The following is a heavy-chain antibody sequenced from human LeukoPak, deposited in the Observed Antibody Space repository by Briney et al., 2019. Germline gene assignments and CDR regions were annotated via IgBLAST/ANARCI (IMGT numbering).Heavy chain of an antibody. CDR1: GFTFDDYG. CDR2: INWNGGST. V-gene: IGHV3-20*04. J-gene: IGHJ6*04. CDR3: AELGITMIGGV. D-gene: IGHD3-10*02. Sequence: SPGGSLRLSCAASGFTFDDYGMSWVRPAPGKGLEWVSGINWNGGSTGYADSVKGRFTISRDNAKNSLYLQMNSLRAEDTAVYYCAELGITMIGGVWGKGTTVTISS.